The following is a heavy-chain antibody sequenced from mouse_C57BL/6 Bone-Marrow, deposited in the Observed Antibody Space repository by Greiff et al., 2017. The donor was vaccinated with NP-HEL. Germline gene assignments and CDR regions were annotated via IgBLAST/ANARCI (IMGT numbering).Heavy chain of an antibody. V-gene: IGHV1-42*01. Sequence: VQLQQSGPELVKPGASVKISCKASGYSFTGYYMNWVKQSPEKSLEWIGEINPSTGGTTYNQKFKAKATLTVDKSSSTAYMQLKSLTSEDSAVYYCARPSYGSIWYFDVWGTGTTVTVSS. CDR3: ARPSYGSIWYFDV. J-gene: IGHJ1*03. CDR1: GYSFTGYY. D-gene: IGHD1-1*01. CDR2: INPSTGGT.